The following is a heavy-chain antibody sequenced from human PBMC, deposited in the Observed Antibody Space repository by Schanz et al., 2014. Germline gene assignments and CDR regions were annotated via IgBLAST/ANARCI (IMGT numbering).Heavy chain of an antibody. CDR1: EFIISNYW. Sequence: EVRLVESGGGLVQPGGSLTLSCAASEFIISNYWMTWVRQAPGKGPEWVANIEGDGSRKQYVDSVEGRFTISRDNAKNTLYLQMNSLRTEDTAVYYCAKAPYADYGYFHYWGQGTLVPVSS. CDR3: AKAPYADYGYFHY. V-gene: IGHV3-7*01. CDR2: IEGDGSRK. J-gene: IGHJ4*02. D-gene: IGHD4-17*01.